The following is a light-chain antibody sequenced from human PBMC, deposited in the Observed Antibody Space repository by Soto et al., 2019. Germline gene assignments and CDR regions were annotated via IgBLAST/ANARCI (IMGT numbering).Light chain of an antibody. CDR1: ESINGW. J-gene: IGKJ1*01. CDR3: HQYGSSPWT. Sequence: DIQMTQSPSTLSVSVGDRVTITCRASESINGWLAWYQQKPGRAPRILIYDASKLEPGVPSRLSGSGSGAEYTLTISSLQPEDFAVYYCHQYGSSPWTFGQGTKGDIK. CDR2: DAS. V-gene: IGKV1-5*01.